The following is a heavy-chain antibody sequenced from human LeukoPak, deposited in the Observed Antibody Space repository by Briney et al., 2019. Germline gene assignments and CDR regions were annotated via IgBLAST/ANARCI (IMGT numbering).Heavy chain of an antibody. J-gene: IGHJ4*02. Sequence: GGSLRLSCGASGFSFSSHAMNWVRQAPGKGLEWVSVISNSGGSTFYADSVKGRFTISRDNSKNTLYLQMNSLRAEDTAVYYCARDRPDVWGQGTLVTVSS. CDR2: ISNSGGST. V-gene: IGHV3-23*01. CDR1: GFSFSSHA. CDR3: ARDRPDV.